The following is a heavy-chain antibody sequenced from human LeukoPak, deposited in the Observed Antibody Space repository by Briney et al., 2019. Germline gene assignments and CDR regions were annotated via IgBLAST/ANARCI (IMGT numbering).Heavy chain of an antibody. CDR1: GGSISSSSYY. Sequence: SENLSLTCTVSGGSISSSSYYWGWIRQPPGKGLEWIGSIYYSGSTNYNPSLKSRVAISVDTSKNQFSLRLTSVTAADTAMYYCARAPRYSSGWYYFDYWGQGILVTVSS. CDR3: ARAPRYSSGWYYFDY. CDR2: IYYSGST. V-gene: IGHV4-39*07. J-gene: IGHJ4*02. D-gene: IGHD6-19*01.